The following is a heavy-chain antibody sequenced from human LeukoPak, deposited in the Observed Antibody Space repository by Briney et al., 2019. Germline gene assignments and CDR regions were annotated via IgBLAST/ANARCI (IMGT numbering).Heavy chain of an antibody. CDR1: GYPFTDYH. Sequence: ASVKVSCKASGYPFTDYHMHWVRQAPGQGLEWMGWINPTNGGTKYTQKFQGRVTMTRDTSIGTAYMELSRLTSDDTAVYYCARAIAAADAFGYWGQGTLVTVSS. D-gene: IGHD6-25*01. J-gene: IGHJ4*02. V-gene: IGHV1-2*02. CDR3: ARAIAAADAFGY. CDR2: INPTNGGT.